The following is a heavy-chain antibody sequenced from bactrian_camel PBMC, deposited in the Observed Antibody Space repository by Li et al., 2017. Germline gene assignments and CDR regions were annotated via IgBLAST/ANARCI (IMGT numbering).Heavy chain of an antibody. V-gene: IGHV3S53*01. CDR3: AAVLRLWSSGGAPCLLRTGKEYDY. Sequence: HVQLVESGGGSVQAGGSLRLFCAASGYTYTCVGWFRQAPGKEREAVAAIDSGGRTSYVDSVKGRFTISKDNAKNILYLEMNSLKPEDTAMYYCAAVLRLWSSGGAPCLLRTGKEYDYWGQGTQVTVS. CDR2: IDSGGRT. J-gene: IGHJ4*01. CDR1: GYTYTCV. D-gene: IGHD7*01.